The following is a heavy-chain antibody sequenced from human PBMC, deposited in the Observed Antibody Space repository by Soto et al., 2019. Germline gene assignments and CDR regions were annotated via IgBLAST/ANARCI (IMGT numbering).Heavy chain of an antibody. CDR2: IYYSGST. CDR3: ASYDYGGNVITHAGAFDI. Sequence: QVQLQESGPGLVKPSQTLSLTCTVSGGSISSGGYYWSWIRQHPGKGLEWIGYIYYSGSTYYNPSLKSRVTKSVDTSKNQFSLKLSSVTAADTAVYYCASYDYGGNVITHAGAFDIWGQGTMVTVSS. J-gene: IGHJ3*02. CDR1: GGSISSGGYY. V-gene: IGHV4-31*03. D-gene: IGHD4-17*01.